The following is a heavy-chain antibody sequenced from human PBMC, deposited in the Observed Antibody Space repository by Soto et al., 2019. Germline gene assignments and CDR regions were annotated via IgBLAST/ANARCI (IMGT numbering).Heavy chain of an antibody. J-gene: IGHJ6*02. D-gene: IGHD1-1*01. Sequence: GESLKISCKGSGYSFTSYYIGWMRQMSGKGLEWMGIIYPGDSDTRYSPSFQGQVTISADKSISTAYLQWSSLKASDTAIYYCASQVRYSWSMDVWGQGTTVTVSS. CDR2: IYPGDSDT. CDR3: ASQVRYSWSMDV. CDR1: GYSFTSYY. V-gene: IGHV5-51*01.